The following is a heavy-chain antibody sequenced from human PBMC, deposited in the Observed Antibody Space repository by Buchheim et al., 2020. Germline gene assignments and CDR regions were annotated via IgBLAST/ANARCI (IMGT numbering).Heavy chain of an antibody. CDR1: GFTLSSHG. D-gene: IGHD6-19*01. V-gene: IGHV3-30*18. Sequence: QVQLVESGGGVVQPGRSLRLSCEASGFTLSSHGMHWVRHAPGKGLEWVAMISYDGNANYSVDSVKGRFTISRDNSKNTLYLEMNSLRAEDTALYYCAKDNYGSRWCNWFDTWGQGAL. CDR2: ISYDGNAN. CDR3: AKDNYGSRWCNWFDT. J-gene: IGHJ5*02.